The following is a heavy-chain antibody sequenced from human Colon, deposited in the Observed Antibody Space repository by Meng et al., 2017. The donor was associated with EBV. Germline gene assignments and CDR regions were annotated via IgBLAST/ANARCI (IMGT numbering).Heavy chain of an antibody. V-gene: IGHV6-1*01. D-gene: IGHD1/OR15-1a*01. CDR3: ARDYGTSRPFEY. J-gene: IGHJ4*02. CDR2: TYYRSKWHN. CDR1: GDSVSSTGAA. Sequence: QVLLPHVGPGRGKPSPTPSPTCAISGDSVSSTGAAWNWIRQSPSRGLEWLGRTYYRSKWHNDYAVSVKGRIAINPDTSKNQFFLQLNSVTPEDTAVYYCARDYGTSRPFEYWGQGILVTVSS.